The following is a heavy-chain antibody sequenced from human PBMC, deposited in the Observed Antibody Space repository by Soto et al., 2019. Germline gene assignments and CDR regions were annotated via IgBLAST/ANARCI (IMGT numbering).Heavy chain of an antibody. J-gene: IGHJ4*02. Sequence: PSETLSLTCTVSGGSISSYYWSWIRQPPGKGLEWIGYIYYSGSTNYNPSLKSRVTISVDTSKNQFSLKLGSVTAADTAVYYCARVGITGTSYYFDYWGQGTLVTVSS. CDR3: ARVGITGTSYYFDY. V-gene: IGHV4-59*01. CDR1: GGSISSYY. D-gene: IGHD1-20*01. CDR2: IYYSGST.